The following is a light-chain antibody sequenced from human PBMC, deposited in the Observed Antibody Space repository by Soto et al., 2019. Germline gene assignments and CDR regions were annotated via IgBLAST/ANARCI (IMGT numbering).Light chain of an antibody. V-gene: IGLV2-14*01. CDR1: SSDVGGSNY. CDR3: SSYTSRIAPRGV. J-gene: IGLJ1*01. Sequence: QSALTQPASVSGSPGQSITISCTGTSSDVGGSNYVSWYQQHPGKSPKLMIYDVSNRPSGVSNRLSGSKSGNTASLTISGLPAEDAADCYCSSYTSRIAPRGVFGTGSKVTVL. CDR2: DVS.